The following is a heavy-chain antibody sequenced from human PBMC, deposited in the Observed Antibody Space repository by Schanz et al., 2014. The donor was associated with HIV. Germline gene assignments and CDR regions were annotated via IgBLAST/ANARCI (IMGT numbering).Heavy chain of an antibody. CDR3: AKGIMGATEYYYGMDV. D-gene: IGHD1-26*01. J-gene: IGHJ6*02. Sequence: EVQLVESGGGLVKPGGSLRLSCVVSGFTFDAYTMNWVRQSPGKGLEWVSGISWNSGSIGYADSVKGRFTISRDNANNFVYLEMNGLRVEDTALYYCAKGIMGATEYYYGMDVWGQGTMVTVSS. V-gene: IGHV3-9*01. CDR2: ISWNSGSI. CDR1: GFTFDAYT.